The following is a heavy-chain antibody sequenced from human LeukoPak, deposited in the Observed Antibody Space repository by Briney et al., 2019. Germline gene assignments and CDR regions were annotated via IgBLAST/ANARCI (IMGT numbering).Heavy chain of an antibody. D-gene: IGHD6-13*01. CDR1: GFTFSSYW. J-gene: IGHJ5*02. CDR3: ARDRIAAAGTSDNWFDP. V-gene: IGHV3-74*01. Sequence: GGSLRLSCAASGFTFSSYWMHWVRQAPGKGLVWVSRINSDGSSTNYADSVKGRFTISRDNAKNTLHLQMNSLRAEDTAVYYCARDRIAAAGTSDNWFDPWGQGTLVTVSS. CDR2: INSDGSST.